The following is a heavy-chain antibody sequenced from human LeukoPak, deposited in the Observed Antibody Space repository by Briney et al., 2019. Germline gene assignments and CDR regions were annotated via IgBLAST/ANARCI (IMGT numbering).Heavy chain of an antibody. Sequence: GRSLRLSCAASGFTFGSYGMHWVRQAPGKGLEWVAVISYDGSNKNYADSVKGRFTISRDNSKNTLYMQMNSLRAEDTAVYYCAKAIVVATTGDYWGQGTLVTVSS. V-gene: IGHV3-30*18. J-gene: IGHJ4*02. CDR1: GFTFGSYG. D-gene: IGHD1-26*01. CDR3: AKAIVVATTGDY. CDR2: ISYDGSNK.